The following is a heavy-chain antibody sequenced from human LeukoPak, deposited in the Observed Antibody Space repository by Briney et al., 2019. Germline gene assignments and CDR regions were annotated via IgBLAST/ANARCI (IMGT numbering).Heavy chain of an antibody. D-gene: IGHD3-22*01. J-gene: IGHJ4*02. CDR3: ARGPLGGYDSSGYYFGHY. CDR2: IYHSGSN. Sequence: SETLSLTCTVSGYSISSGYYWGWIRQPPRKGLEWIGSIYHSGSNYYNPSLKSRVIISVDTSKNQFSLKLSSVTAADTAVYYCARGPLGGYDSSGYYFGHYWGQGTLVTVSS. CDR1: GYSISSGYY. V-gene: IGHV4-38-2*02.